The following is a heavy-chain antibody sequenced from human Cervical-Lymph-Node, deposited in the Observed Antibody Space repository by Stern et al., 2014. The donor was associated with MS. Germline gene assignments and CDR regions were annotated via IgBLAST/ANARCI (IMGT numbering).Heavy chain of an antibody. J-gene: IGHJ6*02. CDR1: GYTLTNYG. V-gene: IGHV1-18*04. CDR2: ISAYNGNT. CDR3: AGYYYHGMDV. Sequence: VQLEESGAEVKKPGATVKVSCKASGYTLTNYGINWVRQAPGQGLEWMGWISAYNGNTNYAQKFQGRVTLTTDTSTTTAYMDLRSLKSDDTAIYYCAGYYYHGMDVWGQGSTVTVSS.